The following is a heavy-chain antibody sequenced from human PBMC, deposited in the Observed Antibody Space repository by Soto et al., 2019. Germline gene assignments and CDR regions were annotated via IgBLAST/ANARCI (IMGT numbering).Heavy chain of an antibody. Sequence: GGSLRLSCAASGFNFDEYGMHWVRQCPGKGLEWVSGINWNSGSIGYADSVKGRFTISRDNAKNSLYPQLNSLRAEDTALYYCAKDGDVSGAFNYWGQGTLVTVSS. CDR2: INWNSGSI. CDR1: GFNFDEYG. V-gene: IGHV3-9*01. J-gene: IGHJ4*02. CDR3: AKDGDVSGAFNY. D-gene: IGHD7-27*01.